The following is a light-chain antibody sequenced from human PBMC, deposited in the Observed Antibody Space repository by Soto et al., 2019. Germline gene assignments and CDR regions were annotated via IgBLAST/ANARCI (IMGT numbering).Light chain of an antibody. J-gene: IGLJ3*02. CDR2: DTY. Sequence: QAVVTQEPSLTVSPGGTVTLTCGSSTGAVTGSHYPYWFQQKAGQAPRTLIYDTYNKQSWTPARFSGSLLGGKAALTLSGAQPEEEADYYCLVVHSDACVFGGGTKLPVL. CDR1: TGAVTGSHY. V-gene: IGLV7-46*01. CDR3: LVVHSDACV.